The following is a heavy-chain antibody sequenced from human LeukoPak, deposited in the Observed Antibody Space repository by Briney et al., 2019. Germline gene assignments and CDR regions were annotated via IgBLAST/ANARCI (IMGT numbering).Heavy chain of an antibody. CDR2: IIPIFGTA. CDR3: ARSYDSSGYYYWSAYYFDY. D-gene: IGHD3-22*01. J-gene: IGHJ4*02. V-gene: IGHV1-69*13. Sequence: GASVNVSCKASGGTFSSYAISWVRQAPGQGLEWMGGIIPIFGTANYAQKFQGRVTITADESTSTAYMELSSLRSEDTAVYYCARSYDSSGYYYWSAYYFDYWGQGTLVTVSS. CDR1: GGTFSSYA.